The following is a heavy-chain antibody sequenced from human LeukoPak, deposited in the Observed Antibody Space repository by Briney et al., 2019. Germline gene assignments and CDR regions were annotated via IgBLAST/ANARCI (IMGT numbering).Heavy chain of an antibody. D-gene: IGHD3-22*01. CDR3: ARDAYYYDSSGYYAHYYYYYGMDV. J-gene: IGHJ6*02. Sequence: GGSLRLSCAASGFTFSSYAMHWVRQAPGKGLEWVAVISYDGSNKYYADSVKGRFTTSRDNSKNTLYLQMNSLRAEDTAVYYCARDAYYYDSSGYYAHYYYYYGMDVWGQGTTVTVSS. V-gene: IGHV3-30*04. CDR2: ISYDGSNK. CDR1: GFTFSSYA.